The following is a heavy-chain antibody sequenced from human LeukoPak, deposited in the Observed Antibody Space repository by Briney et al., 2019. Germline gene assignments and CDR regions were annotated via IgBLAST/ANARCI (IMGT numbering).Heavy chain of an antibody. CDR2: ISSSSSTI. CDR1: GFTFSSYA. J-gene: IGHJ4*02. D-gene: IGHD6-13*01. Sequence: PGGSLRLSCAASGFTFSSYAMSWVRQAPGKGLEWVSYISSSSSTIYYADSVKGRFTISRDNAKNSLYLQMNSLRAEDTAVYYCARAGLYSSSPGDYWGQGTLVTVSS. CDR3: ARAGLYSSSPGDY. V-gene: IGHV3-48*01.